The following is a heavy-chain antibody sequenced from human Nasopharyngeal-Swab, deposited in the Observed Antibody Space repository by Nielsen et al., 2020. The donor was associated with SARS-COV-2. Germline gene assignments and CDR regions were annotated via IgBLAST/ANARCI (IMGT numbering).Heavy chain of an antibody. Sequence: SEILSLTCTVSGGSISSGDYYWSWIRQPPGKGLEWIGYIYYSGSTYYNPSLKSRVTISVDTSKNQFSLKLSSVTAADTAVYYCASMTTATQSAGYWGQGTLVTVSS. D-gene: IGHD4-17*01. J-gene: IGHJ4*02. CDR1: GGSISSGDYY. V-gene: IGHV4-30-4*01. CDR2: IYYSGST. CDR3: ASMTTATQSAGY.